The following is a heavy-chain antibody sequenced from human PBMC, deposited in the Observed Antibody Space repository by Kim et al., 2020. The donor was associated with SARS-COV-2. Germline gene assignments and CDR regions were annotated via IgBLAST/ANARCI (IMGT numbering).Heavy chain of an antibody. CDR1: GDSVSSNSVA. J-gene: IGHJ4*02. CDR2: TYYRSKWYN. D-gene: IGHD3-3*01. V-gene: IGHV6-1*01. Sequence: SQTLSLTCAISGDSVSSNSVAWNWIRQSPSRGLEWLGRTYYRSKWYNDYAVSVKSRITINPDTSNNQFSLQLNSVTPEDTAVYYCAREGFWSGHFDYWGQGTLVTVSS. CDR3: AREGFWSGHFDY.